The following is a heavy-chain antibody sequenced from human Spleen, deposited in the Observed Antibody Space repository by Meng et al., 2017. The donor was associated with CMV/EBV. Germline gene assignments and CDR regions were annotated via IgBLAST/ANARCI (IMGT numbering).Heavy chain of an antibody. Sequence: ASVKVSCKASGYTFSGYYMYWVRQAPGQGLEWMGWINPNSGGTNYAQKFQGRVTMTWDTSVSTGYMELSGLSSDDTAVYFCAREILLREPPYYGLDVWGQGTTVTVSS. V-gene: IGHV1-2*02. J-gene: IGHJ6*02. CDR1: GYTFSGYY. CDR2: INPNSGGT. CDR3: AREILLREPPYYGLDV. D-gene: IGHD2-15*01.